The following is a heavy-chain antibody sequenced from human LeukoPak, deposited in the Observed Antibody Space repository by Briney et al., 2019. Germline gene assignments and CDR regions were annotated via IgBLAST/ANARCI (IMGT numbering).Heavy chain of an antibody. D-gene: IGHD3-10*01. V-gene: IGHV4-59*01. CDR3: ARDGVFGTFDP. CDR2: IYNSGST. CDR1: GGSISTYY. Sequence: PSETLSLTCTVSGGSISTYYWSWIRLPPGKGLEWIGYIYNSGSTNYNPSLKSRVTISVDTSKNQFSLKLRSVTAADTAVYYCARDGVFGTFDPWGQGTLVTVSS. J-gene: IGHJ5*02.